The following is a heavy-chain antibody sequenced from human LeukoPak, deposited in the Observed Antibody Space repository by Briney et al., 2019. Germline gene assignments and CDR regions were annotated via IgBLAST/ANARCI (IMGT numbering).Heavy chain of an antibody. CDR2: IYTGERT. J-gene: IGHJ4*02. D-gene: IGHD1-14*01. V-gene: IGHV3-53*01. Sequence: GGSLRLSCVASGLSVRGNYMSWVRQAPGKGLEWVSVIYTGERTYYADSVKGRFTTSRDISKNTLYLQMNNLRADDTAMYYCTRDLTGTTRSENDYWGQGTLVTISS. CDR3: TRDLTGTTRSENDY. CDR1: GLSVRGNY.